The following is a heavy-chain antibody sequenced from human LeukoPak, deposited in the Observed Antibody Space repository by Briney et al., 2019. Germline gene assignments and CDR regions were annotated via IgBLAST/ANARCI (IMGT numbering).Heavy chain of an antibody. J-gene: IGHJ4*02. CDR3: ASTYYDALTAANIRTAY. D-gene: IGHD3-9*01. CDR1: GAPFLGYF. Sequence: SETLSLTSDVNGAPFLGYFWSRIRQLLLPGPRWNPAITHRGRANYHPSLQSRFTISVDTSINQFFLQLTSVTAADTAVYYCASTYYDALTAANIRTAYWGQGTLVTVSS. CDR2: ITHRGRA. V-gene: IGHV4-34*01.